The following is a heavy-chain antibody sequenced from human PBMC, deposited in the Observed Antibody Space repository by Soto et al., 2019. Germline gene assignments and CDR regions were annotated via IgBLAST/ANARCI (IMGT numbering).Heavy chain of an antibody. Sequence: QVQLVQSGAEVKKPGSSVKVSCKVSGGTFSNYAIDWVRLAPGHGLEWMGGIVPIFGTTYYTQKFQGRATIIADDSTTTAYSEMSSLRSEETAIYYCARVEAVASLYNYHGLDVWGQGTAVTVSS. D-gene: IGHD6-19*01. CDR3: ARVEAVASLYNYHGLDV. V-gene: IGHV1-69*12. CDR2: IVPIFGTT. J-gene: IGHJ6*02. CDR1: GGTFSNYA.